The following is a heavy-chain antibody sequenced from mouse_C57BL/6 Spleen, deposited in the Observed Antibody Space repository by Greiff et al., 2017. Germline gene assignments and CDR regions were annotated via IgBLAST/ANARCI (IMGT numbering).Heavy chain of an antibody. V-gene: IGHV5-4*01. CDR1: GFTFTSYA. D-gene: IGHD2-1*01. CDR3: ARDRLWYLEYYFDY. Sequence: EVKLMESGGGLVKPGGSLKLSCAASGFTFTSYAMSWVRQTPEKRLEWVATISDGGSYTYYPDNVKGRFTFSRDNAKNTLYLQLSHLKSEDTAMYYCARDRLWYLEYYFDYWGQGTTLTVSS. CDR2: ISDGGSYT. J-gene: IGHJ2*01.